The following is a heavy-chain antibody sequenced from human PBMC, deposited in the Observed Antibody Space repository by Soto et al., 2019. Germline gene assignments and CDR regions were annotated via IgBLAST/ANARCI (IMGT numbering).Heavy chain of an antibody. CDR1: GGSISSGGYY. D-gene: IGHD2-15*01. CDR3: ARAACRGGSRYSIARWFDP. CDR2: IYYSGST. Sequence: QVQLQESGPGLVKPSQTLSLTCTVSGGSISSGGYYWSWIRQHPGKGLEWIGNIYYSGSTYYNPSLQSRVTISVDTSKNQFSLKQSSVPAADTAVYYCARAACRGGSRYSIARWFDPWGQGTLVTVSS. V-gene: IGHV4-31*03. J-gene: IGHJ5*02.